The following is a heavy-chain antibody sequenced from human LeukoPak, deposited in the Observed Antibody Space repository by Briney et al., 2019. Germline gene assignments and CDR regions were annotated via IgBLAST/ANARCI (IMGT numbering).Heavy chain of an antibody. D-gene: IGHD1-26*01. CDR3: ARVVGATKEEYYFDY. Sequence: GGPLRLSCAASGFTFSIYAMNWVRQAPGKALEWVSSISSSTGYIYYADSVKGRFTISRDNAKNSLYLQMNSLRAEDTAVYYCARVVGATKEEYYFDYWGQGTLVTVSS. V-gene: IGHV3-21*01. CDR2: ISSSTGYI. J-gene: IGHJ4*02. CDR1: GFTFSIYA.